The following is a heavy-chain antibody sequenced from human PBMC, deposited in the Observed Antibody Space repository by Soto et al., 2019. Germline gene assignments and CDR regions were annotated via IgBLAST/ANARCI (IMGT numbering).Heavy chain of an antibody. J-gene: IGHJ6*02. D-gene: IGHD6-13*01. Sequence: AGGSLRLSCAASGFTFSSYWMHWVRQAPGKGLVWVSRINSDGSSTSYADSVKGRFTISRDNAKNTLYLQMNSLRAEDTAVYYCARDSIAAGLLGNYYYYGMDVWGQGTTVTVSS. CDR1: GFTFSSYW. CDR3: ARDSIAAGLLGNYYYYGMDV. CDR2: INSDGSST. V-gene: IGHV3-74*01.